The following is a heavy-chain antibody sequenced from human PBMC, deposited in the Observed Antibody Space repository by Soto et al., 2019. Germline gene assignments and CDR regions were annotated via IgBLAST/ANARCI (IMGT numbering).Heavy chain of an antibody. CDR2: IDAGNGNT. CDR1: GYSFTTYA. V-gene: IGHV1-3*01. J-gene: IGHJ3*02. D-gene: IGHD1-1*01. CDR3: ACQLPGAGGAFGT. Sequence: QVQLVQSGAEVRMPGASVKVSCKASGYSFTTYALHWVRQAPGQRLEWMAWIDAGNGNTKYSQKFQGRVTVTRDTIASTIYMQLSSLRSEDAAVFYWACQLPGAGGAFGTWGQGTAVTVSS.